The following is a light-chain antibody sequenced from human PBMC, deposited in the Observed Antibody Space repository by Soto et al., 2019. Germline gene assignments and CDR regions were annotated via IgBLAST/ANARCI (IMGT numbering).Light chain of an antibody. J-gene: IGLJ1*01. CDR2: EVS. Sequence: QSALTQPPSASGSPGQSVTISCTGTSSDVGVYNYVSWYQQHPGKAPEFIIYEVSKRPSGVPDRFSGSKSGNTASLTVSGLQAEDEADYYCSSYVGSNNFYVFGTGTKVTVL. CDR1: SSDVGVYNY. V-gene: IGLV2-8*01. CDR3: SSYVGSNNFYV.